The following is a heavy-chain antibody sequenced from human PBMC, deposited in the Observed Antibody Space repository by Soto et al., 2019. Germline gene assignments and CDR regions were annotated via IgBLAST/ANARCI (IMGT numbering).Heavy chain of an antibody. Sequence: PSETLSLTCNVSGGSISSSSSYWGWIRQPPGKGLEWIGCVYNSGSTNYNPSLKSRVTISVDTSKNQFSLKVNSVTAADTAVYYCARRAVVAVTGSLDNWLDPWGQGILVTVSS. D-gene: IGHD2-21*01. J-gene: IGHJ5*02. CDR2: VYNSGST. V-gene: IGHV4-39*07. CDR1: GGSISSSSSY. CDR3: ARRAVVAVTGSLDNWLDP.